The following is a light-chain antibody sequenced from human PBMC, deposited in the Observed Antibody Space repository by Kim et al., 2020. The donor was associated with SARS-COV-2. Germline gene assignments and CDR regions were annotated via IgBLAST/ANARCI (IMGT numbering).Light chain of an antibody. CDR2: DVS. CDR1: QSVSSD. V-gene: IGKV3-15*01. CDR3: QQYNNWWT. J-gene: IGKJ1*01. Sequence: SRSPGGRATRSCRASQSVSSDLAWYQQRPGQVPRVLIYDVSTRVTGVPARFSGSGSGTEFTLTISSLQSEDFAVYYCQQYNNWWTFGQGTKVDIK.